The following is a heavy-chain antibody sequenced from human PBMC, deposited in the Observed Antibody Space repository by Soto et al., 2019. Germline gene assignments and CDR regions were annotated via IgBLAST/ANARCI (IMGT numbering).Heavy chain of an antibody. CDR2: IIPIFGTA. CDR3: ARESYSSGWHGMGIDY. CDR1: GGTFSSYA. V-gene: IGHV1-69*13. J-gene: IGHJ4*02. Sequence: SVKVSCKASGGTFSSYAISWVRQAPGQGLEWMGGIIPIFGTANYAQKFQGRVTITADESTSTVYMELSSLRSEDTAVYYCARESYSSGWHGMGIDYWGQGTLVTVSS. D-gene: IGHD6-19*01.